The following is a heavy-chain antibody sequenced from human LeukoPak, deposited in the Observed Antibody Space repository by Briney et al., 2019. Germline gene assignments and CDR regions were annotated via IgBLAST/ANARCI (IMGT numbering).Heavy chain of an antibody. CDR2: IYPGDSDT. CDR3: ARSGGRDGYNEGFEY. Sequence: PGESLKISCKGSRYSFTTYWIGWVRQMPGKGLEWMGIIYPGDSDTRYTPSFQGQVTISADKSISTAYLQWSSLKASDTAIYYCARSGGRDGYNEGFEYWGQGTLVPVFS. V-gene: IGHV5-51*01. CDR1: RYSFTTYW. J-gene: IGHJ4*02. D-gene: IGHD5-24*01.